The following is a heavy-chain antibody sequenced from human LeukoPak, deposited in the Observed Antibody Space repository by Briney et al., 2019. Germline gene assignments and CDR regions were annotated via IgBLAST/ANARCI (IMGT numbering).Heavy chain of an antibody. Sequence: PGGSLRLSCAASGFTFSSYGMHWVRQAPGKGLEGVAVISYDGTNKYYADSVKGRFTISRDNSKNTLYLQMNSLRAEDTAVYYCAKADSYGSGSYYLLDYWGQGTLVTVSS. V-gene: IGHV3-30*18. J-gene: IGHJ4*02. CDR3: AKADSYGSGSYYLLDY. CDR1: GFTFSSYG. CDR2: ISYDGTNK. D-gene: IGHD3-10*01.